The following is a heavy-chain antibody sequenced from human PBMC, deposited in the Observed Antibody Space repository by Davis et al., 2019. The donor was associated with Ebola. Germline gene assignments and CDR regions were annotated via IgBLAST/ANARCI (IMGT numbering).Heavy chain of an antibody. V-gene: IGHV4-59*01. CDR3: ARGAGAAVAQLL. CDR2: IYYSGST. D-gene: IGHD6-19*01. Sequence: MPSETLSLTCTVSGGSIRTYYWSCHRQPPGKGLEWIGYIYYSGSTTYNPSLKSRVTISVDTSQNQFSLKLTSVTAAETAVYYCARGAGAAVAQLLWGQGTMVTVSS. CDR1: GGSIRTYY. J-gene: IGHJ3*01.